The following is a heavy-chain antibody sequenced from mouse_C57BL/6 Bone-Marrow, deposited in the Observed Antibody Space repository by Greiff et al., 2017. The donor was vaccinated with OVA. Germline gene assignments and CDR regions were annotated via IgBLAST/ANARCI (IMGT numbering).Heavy chain of an antibody. CDR2: IYPGSGNT. J-gene: IGHJ1*03. V-gene: IGHV1-66*01. Sequence: VQVVESGPELVKPGASVKISCKASGYSFTSYYIHWVKQRPGQGLEWIGWIYPGSGNTKYNEKFKGKATLTADTSSSTAYMQLSSLTSEDSAVYYCARLGNWYFDVWGTGTTVTVSS. CDR3: ARLGNWYFDV. CDR1: GYSFTSYY.